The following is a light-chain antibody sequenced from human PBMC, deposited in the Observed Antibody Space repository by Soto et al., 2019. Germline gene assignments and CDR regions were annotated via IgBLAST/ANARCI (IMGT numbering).Light chain of an antibody. J-gene: IGLJ1*01. CDR2: DVS. Sequence: QCVLTLPASVSGSHGQSSTISCSGTSSDIGAYNYVSWHQQHPGKVPKIMIYDVSSRPSGVSNRFSGSKSGNTASLTTSGLQAEDEADYYCSSYTTSNTHGFGGGTKVTVL. CDR3: SSYTTSNTHG. CDR1: SSDIGAYNY. V-gene: IGLV2-14*01.